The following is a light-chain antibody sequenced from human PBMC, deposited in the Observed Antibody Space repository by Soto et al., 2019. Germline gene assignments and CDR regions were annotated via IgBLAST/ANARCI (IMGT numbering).Light chain of an antibody. CDR1: QNINVR. J-gene: IGKJ3*01. Sequence: DIQMPQSPSTLSASVGDCFPITCRASQNINVRLAWYQQKPGKAPKLLIYKASSLESGVPSRFSGSGSGTEFTLTISSLQPDDFATYYCQQYNTYSTVGRGTKVDIK. V-gene: IGKV1-5*03. CDR3: QQYNTYST. CDR2: KAS.